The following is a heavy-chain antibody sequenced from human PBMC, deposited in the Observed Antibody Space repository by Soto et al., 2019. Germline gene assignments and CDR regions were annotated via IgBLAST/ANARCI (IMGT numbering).Heavy chain of an antibody. CDR2: ISGSGGST. D-gene: IGHD5-18*01. CDR1: GFTFSSYA. J-gene: IGHJ4*02. V-gene: IGHV3-23*01. CDR3: ANHFFGYSYGYFDY. Sequence: GGSLRLSCAASGFTFSSYAMSWVRQAPGKGLEWVSAISGSGGSTYYADSVKGRFTISRDNSKNTLYLQMNSLRAEDTAVYYCANHFFGYSYGYFDYWGQGTLVTVSS.